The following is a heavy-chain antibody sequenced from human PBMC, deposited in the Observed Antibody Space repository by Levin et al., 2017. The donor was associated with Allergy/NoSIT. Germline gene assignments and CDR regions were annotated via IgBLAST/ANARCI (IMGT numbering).Heavy chain of an antibody. V-gene: IGHV3-66*02. J-gene: IGHJ4*02. CDR3: ARTSDYGDYTDDY. D-gene: IGHD4-17*01. Sequence: GGSLRLSCAASGFTVSSNYMSWVRQAPGKGLEWVSVIYSGGSTYYADSVKGRFTISRDNSKNTLYLQMNSLRAEDTAVYYCARTSDYGDYTDDYWGQGTLVTVSS. CDR1: GFTVSSNY. CDR2: IYSGGST.